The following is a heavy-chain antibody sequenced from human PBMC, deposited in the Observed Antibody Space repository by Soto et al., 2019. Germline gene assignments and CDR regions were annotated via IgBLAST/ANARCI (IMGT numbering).Heavy chain of an antibody. J-gene: IGHJ4*02. CDR1: GFSLSNAQMG. D-gene: IGHD3-16*01. V-gene: IGHV2-26*01. CDR2: IFWNDEK. CDR3: ARGVEMITFGGVIIAD. Sequence: QVTLKESGPVLVKPTETLTLTCTVSGFSLSNAQMGVSWIRQPPGKALEWLAHIFWNDEKSYRTSLNSRLIISXXTXKXXVGLTMTNMDPVDTATYYCARGVEMITFGGVIIADWGQGTLVTVSS.